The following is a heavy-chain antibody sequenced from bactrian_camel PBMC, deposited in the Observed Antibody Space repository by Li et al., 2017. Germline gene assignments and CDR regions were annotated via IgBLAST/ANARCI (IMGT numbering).Heavy chain of an antibody. CDR1: GFTFRSSA. D-gene: IGHD6*01. J-gene: IGHJ4*01. CDR2: INSGGGTA. V-gene: IGHV3S31*01. CDR3: ATTFNPLIGGSWKKGRY. Sequence: DVQLVESGGGLVQPGGSLTLSCTASGFTFRSSAMSWVRQAPGKGLEWVASINSGGGTAYYPDSVKGRFTISRDNAKNTLYLQMSILKAEDTAVYYCATTFNPLIGGSWKKGRYRGQGTQVTVS.